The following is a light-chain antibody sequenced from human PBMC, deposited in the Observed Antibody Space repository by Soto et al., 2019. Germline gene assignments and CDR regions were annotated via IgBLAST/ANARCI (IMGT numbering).Light chain of an antibody. CDR2: EVS. V-gene: IGLV2-14*01. J-gene: IGLJ1*01. Sequence: QSALTQPASVSGSPGQSVTISCTGTSSDIGRYNFVPWYQHPPGKAPKLIIYEVSNRPSGVSNRFSGSKSGSTASLTISGLQAEDEADYYCSSYRGTNTLVFGTGTKVTVL. CDR1: SSDIGRYNF. CDR3: SSYRGTNTLV.